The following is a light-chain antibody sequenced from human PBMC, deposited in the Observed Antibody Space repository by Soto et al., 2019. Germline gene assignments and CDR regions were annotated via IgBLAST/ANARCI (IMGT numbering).Light chain of an antibody. V-gene: IGKV4-1*01. J-gene: IGKJ1*01. CDR1: QSVLYSSNNKNY. Sequence: DIVMTQSPDSLVVSLGERATINCKSSQSVLYSSNNKNYLAWYQQKPGQPPKLLIYWASTRESGVPDRFSGGGSWTDFTLTISSLQAEDVAVYYCQQYYSTPWTFGQGTKVEIK. CDR2: WAS. CDR3: QQYYSTPWT.